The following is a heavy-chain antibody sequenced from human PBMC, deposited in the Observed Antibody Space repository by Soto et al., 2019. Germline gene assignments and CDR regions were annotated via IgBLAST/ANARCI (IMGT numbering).Heavy chain of an antibody. Sequence: ASVNASFIASRYIFTDYYMHWVRPSPGQGLEWMGWINSNTGGTNYAQKFQGRVTMTRDTSISTAYMELSRLRPDDTAVYYCARESVVTGTHHFDSWGQGTMVTVSS. CDR1: RYIFTDYY. J-gene: IGHJ4*02. CDR2: INSNTGGT. V-gene: IGHV1-2*02. CDR3: ARESVVTGTHHFDS. D-gene: IGHD1-7*01.